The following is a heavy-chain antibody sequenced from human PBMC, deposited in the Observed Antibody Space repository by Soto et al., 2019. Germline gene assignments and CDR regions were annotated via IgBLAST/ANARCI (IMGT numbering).Heavy chain of an antibody. CDR1: GGSISSGGSY. Sequence: PSETLSLTCTVSGGSISSGGSYWNWIRQHPGKGLEWIGYIYYSGSTYYSPSLKSRVTISVDTSKNQFSLKLSSVNAADTAVYYCARDRAGALYFDYWGQGTLVTVSS. D-gene: IGHD6-13*01. V-gene: IGHV4-31*03. J-gene: IGHJ4*02. CDR2: IYYSGST. CDR3: ARDRAGALYFDY.